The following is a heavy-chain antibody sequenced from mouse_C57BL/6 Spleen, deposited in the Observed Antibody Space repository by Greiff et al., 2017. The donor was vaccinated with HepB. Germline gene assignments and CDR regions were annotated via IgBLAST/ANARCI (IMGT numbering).Heavy chain of an antibody. CDR1: GFNIKDYY. Sequence: EVQLQESGAELVKPGASVKLSCTASGFNIKDYYMHWVKQRTEQGLEWIGRIDPDDGETKYAQKFQGKATITADTSSNTAYLHLSSLTSEDTAVCYCARASTEDDYWGQGTTLTVSS. J-gene: IGHJ2*01. V-gene: IGHV14-2*01. CDR3: ARASTEDDY. CDR2: IDPDDGET. D-gene: IGHD2-1*01.